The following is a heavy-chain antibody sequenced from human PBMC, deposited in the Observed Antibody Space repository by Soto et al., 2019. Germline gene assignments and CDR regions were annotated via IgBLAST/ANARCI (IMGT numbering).Heavy chain of an antibody. CDR1: GGSVTSHY. D-gene: IGHD3-10*01. CDR3: ARESAGSGKNNWFDP. Sequence: PSETLSLTCTVYGGSVTSHYWSWIRQPPGKGLEWIGFIHCSGGTKYNPSLESRVTMSVDTSQNQLSLRLNSVTAADTAVYYCARESAGSGKNNWFDPWGLGILVTVSS. CDR2: IHCSGGT. J-gene: IGHJ5*02. V-gene: IGHV4-59*02.